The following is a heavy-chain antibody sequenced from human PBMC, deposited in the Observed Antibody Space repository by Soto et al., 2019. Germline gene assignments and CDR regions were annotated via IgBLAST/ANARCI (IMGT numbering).Heavy chain of an antibody. CDR3: AKAQSGSGNHFDY. Sequence: QVQLVESGGGVVQPGRSLRLSCAASGFTFNTYGMHWVRQAPGKGLEWGAVISYDGSNRYYADSVKGRFTISRDNSKNTLHLQTNSVRAEDTAVYYCAKAQSGSGNHFDYWGQGTLVTVSS. D-gene: IGHD1-26*01. J-gene: IGHJ4*02. V-gene: IGHV3-30*18. CDR1: GFTFNTYG. CDR2: ISYDGSNR.